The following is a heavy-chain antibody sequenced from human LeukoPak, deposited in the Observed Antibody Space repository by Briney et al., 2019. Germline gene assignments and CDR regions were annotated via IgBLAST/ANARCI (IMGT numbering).Heavy chain of an antibody. CDR1: GFTFSSYS. D-gene: IGHD1-7*01. CDR2: ISSSSSYI. Sequence: GGSLRLSCAASGFTFSSYSMNWVRQAPGKGLEWVSSISSSSSYIYYADSVKGRFTISRDNAKNSLYLQMNSLRADDTAVYYCARVTSVTGTIFDSWGQGTLVTVSS. J-gene: IGHJ4*02. CDR3: ARVTSVTGTIFDS. V-gene: IGHV3-21*01.